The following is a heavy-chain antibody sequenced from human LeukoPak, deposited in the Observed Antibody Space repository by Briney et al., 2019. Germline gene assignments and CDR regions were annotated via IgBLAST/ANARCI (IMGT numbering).Heavy chain of an antibody. D-gene: IGHD3-10*01. CDR3: ARRNYGSGLDV. CDR1: GGSISSGDYY. J-gene: IGHJ6*02. CDR2: IYYTGST. V-gene: IGHV4-39*01. Sequence: SETLSLTCTVSGGSISSGDYYWAWIRQPPGSGLEWIGSIYYTGSTYYNPPFKSRVTISIDKSKNQFSLRLSSVTAADTADYYCARRNYGSGLDVWGQGTTVTVSS.